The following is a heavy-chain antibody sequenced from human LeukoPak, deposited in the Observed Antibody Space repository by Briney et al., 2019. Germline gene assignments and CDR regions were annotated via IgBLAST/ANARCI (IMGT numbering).Heavy chain of an antibody. CDR1: GGSISSYY. D-gene: IGHD3-9*01. Sequence: SETLSLNCTVSGGSISSYYWSWIRRPPGKGLEWIGYIYYSGSTNYNPSLKSRVTISVDTSKNQFSLKLSSVTAADTAVYYCARLGSLELRYFDWLSTWFDPWGQGTLVTVSS. CDR2: IYYSGST. J-gene: IGHJ5*02. CDR3: ARLGSLELRYFDWLSTWFDP. V-gene: IGHV4-59*08.